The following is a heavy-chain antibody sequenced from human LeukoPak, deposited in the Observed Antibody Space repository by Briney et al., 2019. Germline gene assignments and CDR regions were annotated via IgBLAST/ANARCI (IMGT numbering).Heavy chain of an antibody. V-gene: IGHV3-30*04. D-gene: IGHD3-9*01. CDR3: ARVVIGFDWLMGDAFDI. CDR2: ISYDGSNK. Sequence: GGSLRLSCAASGFTFSSYAMHWVRQAPGKGLEWVAVISYDGSNKYYADSVKGRFTISRDNSKNTLYLQMNSLRAEDTAVYYCARVVIGFDWLMGDAFDIWGQGTMVTVSS. CDR1: GFTFSSYA. J-gene: IGHJ3*02.